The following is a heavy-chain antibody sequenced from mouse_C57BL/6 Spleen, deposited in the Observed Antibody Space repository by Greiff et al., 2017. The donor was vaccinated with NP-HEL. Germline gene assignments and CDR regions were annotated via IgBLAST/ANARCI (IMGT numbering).Heavy chain of an antibody. CDR1: GYTFTSYG. D-gene: IGHD1-1*01. CDR3: ARGDGSSPYYYAMDY. V-gene: IGHV1-81*01. J-gene: IGHJ4*01. CDR2: IYPRSGNT. Sequence: VQLQQSGAELARPGASVKLSCKASGYTFTSYGISWVKQRTGQGLEWIGEIYPRSGNTYYNEKFKGKATLTEDKSSSTAYMELRSLTSEDSAVYFCARGDGSSPYYYAMDYWGQRTSVTVSS.